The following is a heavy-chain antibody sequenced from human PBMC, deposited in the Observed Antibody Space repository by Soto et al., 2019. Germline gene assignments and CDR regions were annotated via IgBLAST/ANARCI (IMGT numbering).Heavy chain of an antibody. D-gene: IGHD3-3*01. CDR3: ANTFEGYDFWSGYLQNYGMYV. CDR1: VFTFSSYA. V-gene: IGHV3-23*01. CDR2: ISVSGGCT. J-gene: IGHJ6*02. Sequence: HPGGSLRLSCAASVFTFSSYAMSLVRQAPGKGLECVSAISVSGGCTYYADSVKGRFTISRYNSKNTLYLQMNSLRAEETAVYYCANTFEGYDFWSGYLQNYGMYVSGQGTTVTFS.